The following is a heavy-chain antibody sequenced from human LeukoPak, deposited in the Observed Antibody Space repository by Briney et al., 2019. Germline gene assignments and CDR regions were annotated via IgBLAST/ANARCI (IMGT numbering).Heavy chain of an antibody. Sequence: ASVKVSCKASGYTFTGYYMHWVRQAPGQGLEWMGWINPNSGGTNYAQKLQGRVTMTRDTSISTAYMGLSRLRSDDTAVYYCARDTGAARLWFDPWGQGTLVTVSS. V-gene: IGHV1-2*02. CDR2: INPNSGGT. CDR1: GYTFTGYY. CDR3: ARDTGAARLWFDP. J-gene: IGHJ5*02. D-gene: IGHD6-6*01.